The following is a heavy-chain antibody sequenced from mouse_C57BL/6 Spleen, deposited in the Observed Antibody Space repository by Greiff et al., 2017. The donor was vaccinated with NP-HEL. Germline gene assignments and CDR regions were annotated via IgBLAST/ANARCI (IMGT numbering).Heavy chain of an antibody. CDR2: IRNKANGYTT. D-gene: IGHD2-13*01. Sequence: EVQGVESGGGLVQPGGSLSLSCAASGFTFTDYYMSWVRQPPGKALEWLGFIRNKANGYTTEYSASVKGRFTISRDNSQSILYLQMNALRAEDSATYYCARYKGTRYFDYWGQGTTLTVSS. CDR3: ARYKGTRYFDY. V-gene: IGHV7-3*01. CDR1: GFTFTDYY. J-gene: IGHJ2*01.